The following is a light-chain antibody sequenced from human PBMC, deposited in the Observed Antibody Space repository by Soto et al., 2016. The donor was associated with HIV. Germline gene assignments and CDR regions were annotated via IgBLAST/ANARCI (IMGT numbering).Light chain of an antibody. Sequence: DIQMTQSPSSLSASVGDRVTITRRASQSIGRFLNWYQQISGKAPNLLIYDASTLQSGVPSRFSGSGSGTDFTLIISSLQPEDFGTYYCQQSYNTPRSFGQGTMVETK. CDR3: QQSYNTPRS. CDR1: QSIGRF. V-gene: IGKV1-39*01. CDR2: DAS. J-gene: IGKJ1*01.